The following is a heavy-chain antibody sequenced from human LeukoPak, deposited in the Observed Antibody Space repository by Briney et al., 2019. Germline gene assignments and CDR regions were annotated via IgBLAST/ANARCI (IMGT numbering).Heavy chain of an antibody. CDR3: ARGSGY. J-gene: IGHJ4*02. CDR1: GFTFSSYE. V-gene: IGHV3-21*01. CDR2: ISSSSSYI. Sequence: PGGSLRLSCAASGFTFSSYEMNWVRQAPGKGLEWVSSISSSSSYIYYADSVKGRFTISRDNAKNSLYLQMNSLRAEDTAVYYCARGSGYWGQGTLVTVSS. D-gene: IGHD6-25*01.